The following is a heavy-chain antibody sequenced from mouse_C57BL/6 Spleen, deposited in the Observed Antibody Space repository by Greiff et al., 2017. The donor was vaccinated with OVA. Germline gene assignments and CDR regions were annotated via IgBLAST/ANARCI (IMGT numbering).Heavy chain of an antibody. CDR3: ARRDSSGYVDY. V-gene: IGHV1-81*01. Sequence: VKLLESGAELARPGASVKLSCKASGYTFTSYGISWVKQRTGQGLEWIGEIYPRSGNTYYTEKFKGKATLTADKSSSTAYMELRSLTSEDSAVYFCARRDSSGYVDYWGQGTTLTVSS. J-gene: IGHJ2*01. CDR2: IYPRSGNT. D-gene: IGHD3-2*02. CDR1: GYTFTSYG.